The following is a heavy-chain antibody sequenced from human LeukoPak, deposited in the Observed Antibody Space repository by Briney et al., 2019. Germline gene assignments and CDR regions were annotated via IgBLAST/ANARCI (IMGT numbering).Heavy chain of an antibody. CDR1: GFTLSNYW. J-gene: IGHJ6*02. CDR3: TRVQAGRSGLMDV. CDR2: VDPDGTTT. V-gene: IGHV3-74*01. Sequence: PGGSLRLSCAASGFTLSNYWTHWVRQAPGEGLVWVSRVDPDGTTTNYADSVTGRFTTSRDNAKNTLYLQMNSLRAEDTALYYCTRVQAGRSGLMDVWGRGTAVTVSS. D-gene: IGHD2-8*02.